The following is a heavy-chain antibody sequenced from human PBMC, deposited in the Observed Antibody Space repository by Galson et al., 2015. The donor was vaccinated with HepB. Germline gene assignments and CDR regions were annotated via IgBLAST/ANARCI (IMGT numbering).Heavy chain of an antibody. D-gene: IGHD5-18*01. V-gene: IGHV3-7*03. CDR3: ARDLSGYSYGIDY. Sequence: SLRLSCAASGFTFSSYWMSWVRQAPGKGLEWVANIKQDGSEKYYVDPVKGRFTISRDNAKNSLYLQMNSLRADDTAVYYCARDLSGYSYGIDYWGQGTLVTVSS. CDR1: GFTFSSYW. CDR2: IKQDGSEK. J-gene: IGHJ4*02.